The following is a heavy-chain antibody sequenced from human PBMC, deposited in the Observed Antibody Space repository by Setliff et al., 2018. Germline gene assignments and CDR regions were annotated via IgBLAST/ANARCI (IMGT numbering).Heavy chain of an antibody. CDR2: XXXXXXX. D-gene: IGHD1-26*01. J-gene: IGHJ3*01. CDR1: GDSISSGDYF. Sequence: PSETLSLTCTVSGDSISSGDYFWSWIRQPPGKGLEWIAXXXXXXXXXYXPSLXXRVTMSVDTSKNQFSLHLTSVTAADTAVYYCAREVGTSTSSDAFDVWGQGMMVTVSS. V-gene: IGHV4-30-4*08. CDR3: AREVGTSTSSDAFDV.